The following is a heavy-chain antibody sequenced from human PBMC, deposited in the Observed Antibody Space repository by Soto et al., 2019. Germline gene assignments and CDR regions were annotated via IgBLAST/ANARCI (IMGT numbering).Heavy chain of an antibody. CDR3: VKDESINWYSGHFRH. CDR2: INWNSGSI. V-gene: IGHV3-9*01. CDR1: GFTFDYYA. D-gene: IGHD6-13*01. J-gene: IGHJ1*01. Sequence: PGGSLRLSCAASGFTFDYYAMHWVRQVPGKGLEWVSGINWNSGSIGYGDSVEGRFAISRDNAKNSLHLQMNSLSAEDTAFYYCVKDESINWYSGHFRHWGQGTLVTVSS.